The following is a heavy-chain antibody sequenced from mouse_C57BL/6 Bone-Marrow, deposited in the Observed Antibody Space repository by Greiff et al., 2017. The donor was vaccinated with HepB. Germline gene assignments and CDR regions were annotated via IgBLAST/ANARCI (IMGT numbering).Heavy chain of an antibody. J-gene: IGHJ3*01. CDR3: ARWHGSGTWFAY. Sequence: QVTLKESGAELVRPGASVKLSCKASGYTFTDYYINWVKQRPGQGLEWIARIYPGSGNTYYNEKFKGKATLTAEKSSSTAYMQLSSLTSEDSAVYFCARWHGSGTWFAYWGQGTLVTVSA. CDR1: GYTFTDYY. CDR2: IYPGSGNT. D-gene: IGHD1-1*01. V-gene: IGHV1-76*01.